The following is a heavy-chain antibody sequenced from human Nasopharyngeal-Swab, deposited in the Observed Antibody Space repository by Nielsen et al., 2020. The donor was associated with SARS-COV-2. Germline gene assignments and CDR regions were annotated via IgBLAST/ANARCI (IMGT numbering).Heavy chain of an antibody. Sequence: SQTLSLTCAVYGGSLSNFFWGWIRQPPGKGLEWIGSIYYSGSTYYNPSLKSRVTIFADTSKNQLSLKLSSVTATDTAVYYCARHKWELNDAFDIWGQGTKVTVSS. V-gene: IGHV4-39*01. J-gene: IGHJ3*02. D-gene: IGHD1-26*01. CDR2: IYYSGST. CDR3: ARHKWELNDAFDI. CDR1: GGSLSNFF.